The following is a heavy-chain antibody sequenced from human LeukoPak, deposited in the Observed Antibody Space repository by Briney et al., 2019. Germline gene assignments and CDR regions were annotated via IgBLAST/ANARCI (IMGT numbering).Heavy chain of an antibody. J-gene: IGHJ4*02. CDR1: GYTFTSYG. D-gene: IGHD3-22*01. CDR2: ISAYNGNT. CDR3: ARDSTHYYDSSGIDY. V-gene: IGHV1-18*01. Sequence: ASVKVPCKASGYTFTSYGISWVRKAPGQGLEWMGWISAYNGNTNYAQKLQGRVTMTTDTSTSTAYMELRSLRSDDTAVYYCARDSTHYYDSSGIDYWGQGTLVTVSS.